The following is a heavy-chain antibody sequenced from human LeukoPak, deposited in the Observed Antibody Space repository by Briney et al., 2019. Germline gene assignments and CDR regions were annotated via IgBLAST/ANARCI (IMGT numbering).Heavy chain of an antibody. CDR2: INHSGST. CDR1: RDSISSYY. Sequence: SETLSLTCTVSRDSISSYYWSWIRQPPGKGLEWIGEINHSGSTNYSPSLKSRVTISVDTSKNQFSLKLSSVTAADTAVYYCARAGDLDPIDYWGQGTLVTVSS. J-gene: IGHJ4*02. CDR3: ARAGDLDPIDY. V-gene: IGHV4-34*01. D-gene: IGHD3-10*01.